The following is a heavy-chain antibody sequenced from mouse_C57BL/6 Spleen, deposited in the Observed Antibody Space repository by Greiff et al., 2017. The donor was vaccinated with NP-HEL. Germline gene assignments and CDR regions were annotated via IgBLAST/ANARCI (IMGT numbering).Heavy chain of an antibody. V-gene: IGHV14-4*01. CDR2: IDPENGDT. D-gene: IGHD1-1*01. J-gene: IGHJ3*01. CDR3: TADYYGSSTGFAY. CDR1: GFNFKDDY. Sequence: EVQLQESGAELVRPGASVKLSCTASGFNFKDDYMHWVKQRPEQGLEWIGWIDPENGDTEYASKFQGKATITADTSSNTAYLQLSSLTSEDTAVYYCTADYYGSSTGFAYWGQGTLVTVSA.